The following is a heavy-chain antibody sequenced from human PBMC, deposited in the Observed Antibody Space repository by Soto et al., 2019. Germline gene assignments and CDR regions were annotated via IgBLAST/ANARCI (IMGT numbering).Heavy chain of an antibody. Sequence: ASVKVSCKASGYNFSGYYMHWVRQAPGQGLEWMGWINPNSGGTNYAQKFQGRVTMTRDTSISTAYMELSRLRSDDTAVYYCARARPDDYNPLIYFYGMDVWGHVPTVTVSS. CDR1: GYNFSGYY. J-gene: IGHJ6*02. CDR3: ARARPDDYNPLIYFYGMDV. D-gene: IGHD4-4*01. CDR2: INPNSGGT. V-gene: IGHV1-2*02.